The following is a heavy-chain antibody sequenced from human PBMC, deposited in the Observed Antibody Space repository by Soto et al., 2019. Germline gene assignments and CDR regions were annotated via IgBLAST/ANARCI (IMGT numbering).Heavy chain of an antibody. CDR2: ISSSSSTI. Sequence: GGSLRLSCAASGFTFSSYSMNWVRQAPGKGLEWVSYISSSSSTIYYADSVKGRFTISRDNAKNSLYLQMNSLRAEDTAVYYCARDSFYCSGGSCYSTSSYWYFDLWGRGTLVTVSS. V-gene: IGHV3-48*01. CDR3: ARDSFYCSGGSCYSTSSYWYFDL. CDR1: GFTFSSYS. J-gene: IGHJ2*01. D-gene: IGHD2-15*01.